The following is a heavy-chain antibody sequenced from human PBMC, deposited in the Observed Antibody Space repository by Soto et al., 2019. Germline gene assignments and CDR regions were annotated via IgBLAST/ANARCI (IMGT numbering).Heavy chain of an antibody. CDR1: GGSISSSSYY. J-gene: IGHJ5*02. Sequence: QLQLQESGPGLVKPSETLSLTCTVSGGSISSSSYYWGWIRQPPGKGLEWIGSIYYSGSTYYNPSLKSRVTISVDTSKNQFSLKLSSVTAADTAVYYCARQKGGMVRGVNPGWFDPWGQGTLVTVSS. V-gene: IGHV4-39*01. CDR3: ARQKGGMVRGVNPGWFDP. D-gene: IGHD3-10*01. CDR2: IYYSGST.